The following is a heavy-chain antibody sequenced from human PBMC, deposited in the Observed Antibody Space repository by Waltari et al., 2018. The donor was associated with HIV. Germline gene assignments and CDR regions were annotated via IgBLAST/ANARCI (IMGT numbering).Heavy chain of an antibody. J-gene: IGHJ2*01. Sequence: EVQLVESGGGVVRPGGSLRLSCAASGFTFDDYGMSWVRQAPGKGLEWVSGIDWNGGRTGYADSVKGRFTISRDNAKNSLYLQMNSLRAEDTALYYCARDIVGVVAATRVGYFDLWGRGTLVTVSS. CDR1: GFTFDDYG. D-gene: IGHD2-15*01. V-gene: IGHV3-20*04. CDR2: IDWNGGRT. CDR3: ARDIVGVVAATRVGYFDL.